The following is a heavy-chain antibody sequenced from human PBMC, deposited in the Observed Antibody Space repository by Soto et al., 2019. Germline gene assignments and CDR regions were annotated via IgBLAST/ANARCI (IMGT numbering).Heavy chain of an antibody. V-gene: IGHV3-30-3*01. CDR2: ISYDGNDK. Sequence: QVQLVESGGGVVQPGRSLRLSCAASGFTFSLYAMHWVRQAPGKGLEWVTAISYDGNDKYYADSVKGRFTISRDNSKNTLYLQMNSLTLEDTAVYYCAKVRSDMSAPYQEYCQRWGQGTLVTVSS. D-gene: IGHD2-2*01. J-gene: IGHJ1*01. CDR3: AKVRSDMSAPYQEYCQR. CDR1: GFTFSLYA.